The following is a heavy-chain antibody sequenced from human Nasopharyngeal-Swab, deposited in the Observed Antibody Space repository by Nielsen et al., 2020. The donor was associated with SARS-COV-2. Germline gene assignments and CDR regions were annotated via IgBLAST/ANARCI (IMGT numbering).Heavy chain of an antibody. D-gene: IGHD3-3*01. CDR2: ISSSSTYI. V-gene: IGHV3-21*01. CDR3: ARDGLDYDFWSAYFMDV. CDR1: GFTFSNYN. Sequence: GESLKISCAASGFTFSNYNLNWVRQAPGKGLEWVASISSSSTYIYYADSVKGRFTISRDNAKNSLSLQMNSLRAEDTAVYYCARDGLDYDFWSAYFMDVWGQGTLVTVSS. J-gene: IGHJ4*02.